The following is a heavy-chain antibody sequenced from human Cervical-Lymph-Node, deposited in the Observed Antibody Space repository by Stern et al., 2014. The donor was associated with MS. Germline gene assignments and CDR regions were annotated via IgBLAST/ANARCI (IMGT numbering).Heavy chain of an antibody. Sequence: VQLVQSGAEVEKPGASVKVSCKASGYIFTDYYLHWVRQAPVHGLEWMGRITPKSGGPSYAQQFQGSVTLTRATSIPTAYMDLSRLTSDDTAVYYCTRALRIADRPSPGGHWFDPWGQGTLVIVSS. CDR3: TRALRIADRPSPGGHWFDP. D-gene: IGHD6-6*01. V-gene: IGHV1-2*02. CDR1: GYIFTDYY. J-gene: IGHJ5*02. CDR2: ITPKSGGP.